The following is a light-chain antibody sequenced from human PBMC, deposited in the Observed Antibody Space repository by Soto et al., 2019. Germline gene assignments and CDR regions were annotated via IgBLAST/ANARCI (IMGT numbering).Light chain of an antibody. J-gene: IGKJ5*01. CDR2: KAS. CDR1: QTISSW. CDR3: QHRSNWPT. V-gene: IGKV1-5*03. Sequence: DSQMTQSPSTLSGSVGDRVTITCRASQTISSWLAWYQQKPGKAPKLLIYKASTLKSGVPSRFSGSGSGTEFTLTISSLQPEDFAVYYCQHRSNWPTFGQGTRLE.